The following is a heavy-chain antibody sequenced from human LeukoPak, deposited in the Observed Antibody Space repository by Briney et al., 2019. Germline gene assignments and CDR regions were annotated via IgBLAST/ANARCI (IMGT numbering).Heavy chain of an antibody. D-gene: IGHD5-24*01. CDR2: ISYDGSNK. V-gene: IGHV3-30*04. CDR1: GFTFSSYA. Sequence: GGSLRLSCAASGFTFSSYAMHWVRQAPGKGLEWVAVISYDGSNKYYADSVKGRFTISRDNSKNTLYLQMNSLRAEDTAVYYCAKVGRDGYNSAYWGQGTLVTVSS. J-gene: IGHJ4*02. CDR3: AKVGRDGYNSAY.